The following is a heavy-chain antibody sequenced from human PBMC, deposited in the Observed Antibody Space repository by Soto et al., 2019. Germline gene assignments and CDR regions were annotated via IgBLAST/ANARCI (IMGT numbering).Heavy chain of an antibody. V-gene: IGHV4-59*01. CDR3: ARVWGGAFDI. J-gene: IGHJ3*02. CDR2: IYYSGST. CDR1: GGSISSYY. D-gene: IGHD3-10*01. Sequence: SETLSLTCTVPGGSISSYYWSWIRQPPGKGLKWIGYIYYSGSTNYNPSHKSRVTISVDTSKNQFSLKLSSLTAADTAVYYCARVWGGAFDIWGQGTMVT.